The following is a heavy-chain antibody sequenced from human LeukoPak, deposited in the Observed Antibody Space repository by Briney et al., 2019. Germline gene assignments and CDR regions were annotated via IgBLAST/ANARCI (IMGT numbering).Heavy chain of an antibody. CDR2: IYPDGRT. J-gene: IGHJ5*02. CDR3: AREQTYRFDP. V-gene: IGHV3-53*01. Sequence: PGGSLRLSCAASGFTVSNTYMGWVRQAPGKGLERASFIYPDGRTSYADSVKGRFTISRDSSKNTLYLQMNSLRAEDTAIYYCAREQTYRFDPWGQGTLVTVSS. D-gene: IGHD2-2*02. CDR1: GFTVSNTY.